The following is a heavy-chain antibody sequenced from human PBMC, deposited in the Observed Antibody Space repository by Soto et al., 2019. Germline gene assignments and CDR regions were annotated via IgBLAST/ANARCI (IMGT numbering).Heavy chain of an antibody. CDR2: ISSSSSYI. J-gene: IGHJ6*02. Sequence: PGGSLRLSCAASGFTFSSYSMNWVRQAPGKGLEWVSSISSSSSYIYYADSVKGRFTISRDNAKNSLYLQMNSLRAEDTAVYYCARRGGEYYYYYGMDVWGQGTTVTAP. D-gene: IGHD3-10*01. V-gene: IGHV3-21*01. CDR3: ARRGGEYYYYYGMDV. CDR1: GFTFSSYS.